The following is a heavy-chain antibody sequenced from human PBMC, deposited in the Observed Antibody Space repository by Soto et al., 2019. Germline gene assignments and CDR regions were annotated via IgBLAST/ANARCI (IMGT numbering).Heavy chain of an antibody. Sequence: ASVKVSCKASGYSFTNYYLHWLRQAPGQGLEWMGIINPSSGGTTNAQKFQDRVTMTRDTSTSTVYMELSSLRSEDTAIYFYARSGGGVIAYWGQGTLVTVSS. J-gene: IGHJ4*02. V-gene: IGHV1-46*01. CDR1: GYSFTNYY. CDR3: ARSGGGVIAY. D-gene: IGHD2-8*02. CDR2: INPSSGGT.